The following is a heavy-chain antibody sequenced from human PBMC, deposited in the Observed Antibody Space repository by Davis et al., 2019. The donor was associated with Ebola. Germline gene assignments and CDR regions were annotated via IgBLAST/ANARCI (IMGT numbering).Heavy chain of an antibody. CDR2: IIPILGIA. J-gene: IGHJ3*02. CDR3: ATASCSSTSCPYDAFDI. Sequence: SVKVSCKASGGTFSNYAISWVRQAPGQGLEWMGRIIPILGIANYAQKFQGRVTITADKSTSTAYMELSSLRSEDTAVYYCATASCSSTSCPYDAFDIWGQGTMVTVSS. V-gene: IGHV1-69*04. D-gene: IGHD2-2*01. CDR1: GGTFSNYA.